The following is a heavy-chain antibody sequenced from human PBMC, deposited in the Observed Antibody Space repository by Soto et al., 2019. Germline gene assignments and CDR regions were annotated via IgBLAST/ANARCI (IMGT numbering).Heavy chain of an antibody. V-gene: IGHV1-18*04. CDR2: ISAYNGNT. J-gene: IGHJ6*02. CDR1: GYTFTSYG. CDR3: ARDGRSIVRSWPYTGPHYYYGMDV. Sequence: QVQLVQSGAEVKKPGASVKVSCKASGYTFTSYGISWVRQAPGQGLEWMGWISAYNGNTNYAQKLQGRVTMTTDTSTSTAYMELRSLRSDDTAVYYCARDGRSIVRSWPYTGPHYYYGMDVWGQGTTVTVSS. D-gene: IGHD6-13*01.